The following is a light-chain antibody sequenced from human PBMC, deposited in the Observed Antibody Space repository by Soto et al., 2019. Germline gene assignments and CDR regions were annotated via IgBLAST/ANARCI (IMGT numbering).Light chain of an antibody. CDR2: ENN. V-gene: IGLV1-51*02. Sequence: QSVLTQPPSVSAAPGQKVTISCSGSSSNIGNNYVSWYQQLPGTAPKLLIYENNRRPSGIPDRFSGSKSGTSATLGITGRQTGDEADYHCGTWDSSLSAWVFGGGTKLTVL. CDR3: GTWDSSLSAWV. CDR1: SSNIGNNY. J-gene: IGLJ3*02.